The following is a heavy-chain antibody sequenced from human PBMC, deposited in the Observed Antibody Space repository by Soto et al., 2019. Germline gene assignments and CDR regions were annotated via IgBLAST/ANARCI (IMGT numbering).Heavy chain of an antibody. V-gene: IGHV4-59*01. CDR3: ARERFYYDSSGYNDAFDI. Sequence: ETLSLTCTVSGGSISSYYWSWIRQPPGKGLEWIGYIYYSGSTNYNPSLKSRVTISVDTSKNQFSLKLSSVTAADTAVYYCARERFYYDSSGYNDAFDIWGQGTMVTVSS. CDR2: IYYSGST. J-gene: IGHJ3*02. CDR1: GGSISSYY. D-gene: IGHD3-22*01.